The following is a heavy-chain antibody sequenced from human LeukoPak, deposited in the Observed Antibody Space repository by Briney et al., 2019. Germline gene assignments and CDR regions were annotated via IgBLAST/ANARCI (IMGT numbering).Heavy chain of an antibody. CDR1: GFTFTSSA. D-gene: IGHD6-6*01. CDR2: IVVGSGNT. J-gene: IGHJ5*02. V-gene: IGHV1-58*02. CDR3: ARGLGIAARRRTPIWFDP. Sequence: GASVKVSCKASGFTFTSSAMQWVRQARGQRLEWIGWIVVGSGNTNYAQKFQERVTITRDMSTSTAYMELSSLRSEDTAVYYCARGLGIAARRRTPIWFDPWGQGTLVTVSS.